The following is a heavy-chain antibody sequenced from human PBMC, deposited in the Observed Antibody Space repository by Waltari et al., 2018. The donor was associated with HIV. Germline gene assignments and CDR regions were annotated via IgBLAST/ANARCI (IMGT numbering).Heavy chain of an antibody. V-gene: IGHV3-23*01. Sequence: EVQLLESGGALVQPGGSLRLSCAASGFTFSKSAMSWVRQGPGKGLEWVSSISQSGVNTYYADSVKGRVTISRDNAMNTMFLQINSLRAEDTAVYYCAKDREGEVVLYSVDYWGQGTLVTVSS. CDR1: GFTFSKSA. CDR2: ISQSGVNT. D-gene: IGHD2-15*01. J-gene: IGHJ4*02. CDR3: AKDREGEVVLYSVDY.